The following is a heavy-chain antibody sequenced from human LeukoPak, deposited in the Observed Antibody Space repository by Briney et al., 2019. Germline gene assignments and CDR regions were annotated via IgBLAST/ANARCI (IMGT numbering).Heavy chain of an antibody. Sequence: PSQTLSLTCTVSGGSVSRGYYYWSWIRQPAGERLEWIGRIYTDGSTYYNPSLKSRVTISLDTSKNHFSLKQTSVTAADTAVYYCAREAVSGPFHYWGQGTLVTVSS. CDR1: GGSVSRGYYY. CDR2: IYTDGST. D-gene: IGHD6-19*01. J-gene: IGHJ4*02. V-gene: IGHV4-61*02. CDR3: AREAVSGPFHY.